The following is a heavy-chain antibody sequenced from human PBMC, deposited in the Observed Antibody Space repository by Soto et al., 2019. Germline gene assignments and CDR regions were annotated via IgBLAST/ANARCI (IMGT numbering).Heavy chain of an antibody. CDR1: GGPMNNYY. CDR3: ARQGFGELHGLVDV. J-gene: IGHJ6*02. CDR2: MGYNGFT. D-gene: IGHD3-10*01. Sequence: QVQLQESGPGLVKPSETLSLTCTISGGPMNNYYCSWFRQPRGQGLEWIGYMGYNGFTRYNPSLRXRVAISLDTAQNQFSLNLSSVTAADTALYYCARQGFGELHGLVDVWGQGITSPSP. V-gene: IGHV4-59*08.